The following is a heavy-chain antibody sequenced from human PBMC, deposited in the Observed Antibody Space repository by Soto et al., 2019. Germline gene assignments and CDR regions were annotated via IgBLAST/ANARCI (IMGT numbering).Heavy chain of an antibody. CDR2: IYSGGST. CDR1: GFTVSSNY. Sequence: GGSLRLSCAASGFTVSSNYMSWVRQAPGKGLEWVSVIYSGGSTYYADSVKGRFTISRDNSKNTLYLQMNSLRAEDTAVYYCARAADSSSWSKYYYGMDVWGQGTTVTVSS. V-gene: IGHV3-53*01. J-gene: IGHJ6*02. D-gene: IGHD6-13*01. CDR3: ARAADSSSWSKYYYGMDV.